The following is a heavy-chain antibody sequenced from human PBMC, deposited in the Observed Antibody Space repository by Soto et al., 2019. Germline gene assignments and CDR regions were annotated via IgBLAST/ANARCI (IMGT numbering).Heavy chain of an antibody. Sequence: DVHLVESGGGLVQPGGSLGLSCAASGFMLSSYDMQWVRQGPGKGLEWVSGIGPAGDTYYAGSVKGRFTISRENAKNSLYLQMTSLRAEDTAVYYCARDWYYGSGTYNYYGMDVWGQGTTVTVSS. CDR3: ARDWYYGSGTYNYYGMDV. V-gene: IGHV3-13*01. CDR1: GFMLSSYD. CDR2: IGPAGDT. J-gene: IGHJ6*02. D-gene: IGHD3-10*01.